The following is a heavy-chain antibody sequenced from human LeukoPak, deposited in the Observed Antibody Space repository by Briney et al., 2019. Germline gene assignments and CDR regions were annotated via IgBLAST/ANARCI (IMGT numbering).Heavy chain of an antibody. CDR2: IYYSGST. D-gene: IGHD3-16*01. Sequence: SETLSLTCAVYGGSFSGYYWGWIRQPPGKGREWIGSIYYSGSTYYNPSLKRRVTISVDTSKNQFSLKLSSVTAADTAVYYCGRQEEVWGSLRYFDYWGQGTLVTVSS. J-gene: IGHJ4*02. CDR3: GRQEEVWGSLRYFDY. CDR1: GGSFSGYY. V-gene: IGHV4-39*01.